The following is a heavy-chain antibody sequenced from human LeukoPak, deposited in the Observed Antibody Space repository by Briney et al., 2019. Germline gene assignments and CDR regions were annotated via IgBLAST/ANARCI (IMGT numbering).Heavy chain of an antibody. D-gene: IGHD6-13*01. Sequence: PGGSLRLSCAASGFTFSSYSMNWVRQAPGQGLEWVSSISSSSNYIYYADSVKGRFTISRDNAKNSLYLQMNSLRAEDTAVYYCARDRMFSTSWFEAYFDYWGQGTLVTVSS. CDR3: ARDRMFSTSWFEAYFDY. V-gene: IGHV3-21*01. CDR2: ISSSSNYI. J-gene: IGHJ4*02. CDR1: GFTFSSYS.